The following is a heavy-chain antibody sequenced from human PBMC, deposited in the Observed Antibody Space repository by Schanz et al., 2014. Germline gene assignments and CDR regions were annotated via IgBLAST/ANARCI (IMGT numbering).Heavy chain of an antibody. CDR3: ASSSGRFLEWLFDY. V-gene: IGHV4-59*12. CDR2: VYFSGGT. Sequence: QVQLQESGPGLVKPSETLSLTCTVSGGSISHYYWSWIRQPPGKGLEGIGYVYFSGGTYYNPSLNSGATRTLESPKIQCSPTVGSVAAADTAVYYCASSSGRFLEWLFDYWGQGTLVTVSS. D-gene: IGHD3-3*01. CDR1: GGSISHYY. J-gene: IGHJ4*02.